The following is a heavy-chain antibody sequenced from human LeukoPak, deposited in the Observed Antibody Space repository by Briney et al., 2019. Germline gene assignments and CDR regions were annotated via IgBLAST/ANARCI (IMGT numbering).Heavy chain of an antibody. V-gene: IGHV4-34*01. CDR2: INHSGST. J-gene: IGHJ4*02. CDR1: GGSFSGYY. CDR3: ARARGYSYGFYFDY. D-gene: IGHD5-18*01. Sequence: SETLSLTCAVYGGSFSGYYWSWIRQPQGKGLEWIGEINHSGSTNYNPSLKSRVTISVDTSKNQFSLKLSSVTAADTAVYYCARARGYSYGFYFDYWGQGTLVTVSS.